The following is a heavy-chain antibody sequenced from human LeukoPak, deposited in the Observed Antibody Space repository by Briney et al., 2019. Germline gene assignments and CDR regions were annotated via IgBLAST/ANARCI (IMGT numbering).Heavy chain of an antibody. J-gene: IGHJ4*02. CDR3: ARDVPLGYCSGGSCYGYYFDY. D-gene: IGHD2-15*01. CDR1: GYTFTSYY. Sequence: ASVKVSCKASGYTFTSYYMHWVRQAPGQGLEWMGIINPSGGSTSYAQKFQGRVTISVDTSKNQFSLKLSSVTAADTAVYYCARDVPLGYCSGGSCYGYYFDYWGQGTLVTVSS. CDR2: INPSGGST. V-gene: IGHV1-46*01.